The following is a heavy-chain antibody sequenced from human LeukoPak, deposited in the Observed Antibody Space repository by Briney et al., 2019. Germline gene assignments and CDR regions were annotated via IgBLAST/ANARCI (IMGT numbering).Heavy chain of an antibody. CDR3: AKPSEEGMFDY. CDR1: GFTFSTYW. V-gene: IGHV3-7*03. J-gene: IGHJ4*02. CDR2: IKADGGEK. Sequence: PGGSLRLSCAASGFTFSTYWMNWFRQTPGKGLGWVAKIKADGGEKDHVASVKGRFTISRDNAKNSLYLQMNSLRTEDTALYYCAKPSEEGMFDYWGQGTLVTVSS. D-gene: IGHD2-2*01.